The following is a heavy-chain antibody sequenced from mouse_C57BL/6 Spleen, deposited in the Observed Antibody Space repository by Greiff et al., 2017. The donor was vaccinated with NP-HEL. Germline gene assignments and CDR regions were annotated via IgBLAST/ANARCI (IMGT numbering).Heavy chain of an antibody. J-gene: IGHJ2*01. CDR3: ARGDGYYDY. Sequence: EVKLQESGPGLVKPSQSLSLTCSVTGYSITSGYYWNWIRQFPGNKLEWMGYISYDGSNNYNPSLKNRISITRDTSKNQFFLKLNSVTTEDTATYYCARGDGYYDYWGQGTTLTVSS. CDR1: GYSITSGYY. D-gene: IGHD2-3*01. V-gene: IGHV3-6*01. CDR2: ISYDGSN.